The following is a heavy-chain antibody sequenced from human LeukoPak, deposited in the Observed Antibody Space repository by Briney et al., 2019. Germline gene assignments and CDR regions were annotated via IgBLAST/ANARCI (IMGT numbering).Heavy chain of an antibody. J-gene: IGHJ3*02. Sequence: PSETLSLTCTVSGGSISSSSYYWGWIRQPPGKGLEWIGSIYYSGSTYYNPSLKSRVTISVDTSKNQFSLKLSSVTAADTAVYYCARGLRVTGGYIDAFDIWGQGTMVTVSS. CDR1: GGSISSSSYY. CDR3: ARGLRVTGGYIDAFDI. D-gene: IGHD2-21*02. CDR2: IYYSGST. V-gene: IGHV4-39*07.